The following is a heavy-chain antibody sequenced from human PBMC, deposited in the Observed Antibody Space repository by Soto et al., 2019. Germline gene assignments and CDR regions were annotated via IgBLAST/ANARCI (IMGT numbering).Heavy chain of an antibody. Sequence: GASVKVSCKASGYTFTSYGISWVRQAPGQGLEWMGWISAYNGNTNYAQKLQGRVTMTTDTSTSTAYMELRSLRSDDTAVYYCARDQLLWFGDILGYYYGTHVWCQGIILTVSS. CDR1: GYTFTSYG. J-gene: IGHJ6*02. V-gene: IGHV1-18*04. CDR2: ISAYNGNT. D-gene: IGHD3-10*01. CDR3: ARDQLLWFGDILGYYYGTHV.